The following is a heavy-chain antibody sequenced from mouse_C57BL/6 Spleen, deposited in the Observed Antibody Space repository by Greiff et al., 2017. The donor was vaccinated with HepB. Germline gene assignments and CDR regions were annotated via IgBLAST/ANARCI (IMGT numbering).Heavy chain of an antibody. J-gene: IGHJ3*01. V-gene: IGHV1-64*01. Sequence: QVQLKQPGAELVKPGASVKLSCKASGYTFTSYWMHWVKQRPGQGLEWIGMIHPNSGSTNYNEKFKSKATLTVDKSYSTAYMQLSSLTSEDSAVYYCASGGNYGSSLPWFAYWGQGTLVTVSA. CDR3: ASGGNYGSSLPWFAY. D-gene: IGHD1-1*01. CDR2: IHPNSGST. CDR1: GYTFTSYW.